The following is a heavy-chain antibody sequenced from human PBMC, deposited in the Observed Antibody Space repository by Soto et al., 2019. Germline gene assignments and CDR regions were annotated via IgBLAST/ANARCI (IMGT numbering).Heavy chain of an antibody. D-gene: IGHD6-13*01. CDR2: IYYSGST. Sequence: SETLSLTCTVSGGSISSYYWSWIRQPPGKGLEWIGYIYYSGSTNYNPSLKSRVTISVDTSKNQFSLKLSSVTAADTAVYYCARNSGIAAAGTPYSAFDIWGQGTMVT. V-gene: IGHV4-59*01. CDR3: ARNSGIAAAGTPYSAFDI. J-gene: IGHJ3*02. CDR1: GGSISSYY.